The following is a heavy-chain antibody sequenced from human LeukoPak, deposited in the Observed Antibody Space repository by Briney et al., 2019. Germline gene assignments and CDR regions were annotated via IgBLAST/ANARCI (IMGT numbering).Heavy chain of an antibody. V-gene: IGHV3-66*01. Sequence: AGGSLRLSSAASGFTVSSSYMTWVRQAPGKGLEWVSVIYSGGSTHYAGSVKGRFTISRDNSKNTVYLQMNSLRAEDTAVYHCARAPYSSSWYFDYWGQGTLVTVSS. CDR2: IYSGGST. CDR1: GFTVSSSY. D-gene: IGHD6-13*01. J-gene: IGHJ4*02. CDR3: ARAPYSSSWYFDY.